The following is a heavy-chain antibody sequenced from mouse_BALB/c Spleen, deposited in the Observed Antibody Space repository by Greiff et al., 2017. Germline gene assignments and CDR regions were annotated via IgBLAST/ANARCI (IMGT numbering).Heavy chain of an antibody. CDR3: ARRENYYGGFAY. CDR2: INPYNDGT. Sequence: VQLKESGPELVKPGASVKMSCKASGYTFTSYVMHWVKQKPGQGLEWIGYINPYNDGTKYNEKFKGKATLTSDKSSSTAYMGLSSLTSEDSAVYYSARRENYYGGFAYWGQGTLVTVSA. J-gene: IGHJ3*01. V-gene: IGHV1-14*01. CDR1: GYTFTSYV. D-gene: IGHD1-1*01.